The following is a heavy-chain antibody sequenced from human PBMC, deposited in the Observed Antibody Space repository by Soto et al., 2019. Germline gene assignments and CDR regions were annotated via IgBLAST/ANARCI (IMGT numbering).Heavy chain of an antibody. Sequence: QVQLVQSGAEVKKPGSSVKVSCKASGGTFSSYTISWVRQAPGQGLEWMGRIIPILGIANYAQKFQGRVTITADKTTSTAYMELSSLRSEDTAVYYCARAPKGGLLWFGEFPYGMDVWGQGTTVTVSS. J-gene: IGHJ6*02. CDR1: GGTFSSYT. CDR2: IIPILGIA. V-gene: IGHV1-69*02. CDR3: ARAPKGGLLWFGEFPYGMDV. D-gene: IGHD3-10*01.